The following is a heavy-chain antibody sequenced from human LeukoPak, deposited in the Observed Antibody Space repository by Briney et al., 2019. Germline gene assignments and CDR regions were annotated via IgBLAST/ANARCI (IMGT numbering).Heavy chain of an antibody. V-gene: IGHV6-1*01. CDR2: TYYRSKWYN. CDR1: GDSVSSNSAA. J-gene: IGHJ5*02. Sequence: SQTLSLTCAISGDSVSSNSAAWNWIRQSPSRGLEWLGRTYYRSKWYNDYAVSVKSRITINPDTSKNQSSLQLNSVTPEDTAVYYCARVSSSWYARWFDPWGQGTLVTVSS. D-gene: IGHD6-13*01. CDR3: ARVSSSWYARWFDP.